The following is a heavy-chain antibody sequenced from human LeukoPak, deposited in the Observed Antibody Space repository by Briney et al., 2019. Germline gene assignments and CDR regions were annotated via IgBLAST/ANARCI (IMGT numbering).Heavy chain of an antibody. Sequence: GGSLRLSCATSGFTFDDYAMHWVRQAPGKGLEWVSGISWNSGLIGYADSVKGRFTISRDNAKNSLYLQMNSLRGEDAALYYCAVLHYYAMDVWGQGTTVTVSS. J-gene: IGHJ6*02. CDR2: ISWNSGLI. CDR1: GFTFDDYA. CDR3: AVLHYYAMDV. D-gene: IGHD2-8*01. V-gene: IGHV3-9*01.